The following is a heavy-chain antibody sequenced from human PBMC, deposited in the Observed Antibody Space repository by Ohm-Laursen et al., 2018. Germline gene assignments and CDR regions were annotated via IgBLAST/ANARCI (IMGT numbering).Heavy chain of an antibody. CDR2: IKQDGSEK. V-gene: IGHV3-7*03. J-gene: IGHJ4*02. CDR3: ARELGYDWNDEDY. Sequence: SLRLSCAASGFTFSSYWMSWVRQAPGKGLEWVANIKQDGSEKYYVDSVKGRFTISRDNAKNSLYLQMNSLRAEDTAVYYCARELGYDWNDEDYWGQGTLVTVSS. D-gene: IGHD1-20*01. CDR1: GFTFSSYW.